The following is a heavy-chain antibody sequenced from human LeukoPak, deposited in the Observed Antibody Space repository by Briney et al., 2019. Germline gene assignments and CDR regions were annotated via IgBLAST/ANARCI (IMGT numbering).Heavy chain of an antibody. CDR2: ISGSGGST. CDR1: GFTFSSYA. CDR3: ARDLCWGCFDD. J-gene: IGHJ4*02. V-gene: IGHV3-23*01. Sequence: GGSLRLSCAASGFTFSSYAMSWGRQAPGKGLEGVSAISGSGGSTYYADSVKGRFTISRDNSRNTLYLQMNSLRVDDTAVYYCARDLCWGCFDDWGQGNLVTVSS. D-gene: IGHD3-10*02.